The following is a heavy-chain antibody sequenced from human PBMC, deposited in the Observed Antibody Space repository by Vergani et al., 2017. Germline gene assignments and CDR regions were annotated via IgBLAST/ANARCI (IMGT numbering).Heavy chain of an antibody. CDR3: ARLWGYCSGGSCYRTYYYYYYMDV. CDR1: GFTFSDYY. Sequence: VQLVESGGGLVKPGGSLRLSCAASGFTFSDYYMSWIRQAPGKGLEWVSYISSSGSTIYYADSVKGRFTISRDNAKNSLYLQMNSLRAEDTAVYYCARLWGYCSGGSCYRTYYYYYYMDVWGKGTTVSVSS. V-gene: IGHV3-11*01. CDR2: ISSSGSTI. J-gene: IGHJ6*03. D-gene: IGHD2-15*01.